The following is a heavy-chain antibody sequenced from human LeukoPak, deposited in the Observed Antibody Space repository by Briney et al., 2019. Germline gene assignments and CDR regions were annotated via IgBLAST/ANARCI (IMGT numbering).Heavy chain of an antibody. J-gene: IGHJ4*02. CDR1: GYTFSSFD. CDR2: IYPNSDTT. D-gene: IGHD6-19*01. CDR3: VRSVAGQGY. Sequence: ASVKVSCKASGYTFSSFDLNWVRQATGQGLEWMGWIYPNSDTTVSAQKFQGRLTLTRNTSTSTAYMELSSLTSDDTAVYYCVRSVAGQGYWGQGTLVTVPS. V-gene: IGHV1-8*01.